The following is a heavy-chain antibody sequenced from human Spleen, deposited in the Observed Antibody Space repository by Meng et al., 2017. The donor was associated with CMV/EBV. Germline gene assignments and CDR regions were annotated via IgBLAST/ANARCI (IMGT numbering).Heavy chain of an antibody. J-gene: IGHJ4*02. V-gene: IGHV3-15*01. CDR1: FSTAW. CDR2: IKSKTDGGTT. CDR3: TTAFEYCSSTSCPNFDY. Sequence: FSTAWMSWVRQAPGKGLEWVGRIKSKTDGGTTDYAAPVKGRFTISRDNSKNTLYLQMNSLKTEDTAVYYCTTAFEYCSSTSCPNFDYWGQGTLVTVSS. D-gene: IGHD2-2*01.